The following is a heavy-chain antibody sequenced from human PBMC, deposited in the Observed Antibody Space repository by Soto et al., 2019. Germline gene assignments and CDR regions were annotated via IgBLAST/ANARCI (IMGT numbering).Heavy chain of an antibody. CDR2: INDSGSI. CDR1: GGSFSGYY. D-gene: IGHD3-3*01. CDR3: ARQRWSTSMEYKRGHWLDP. Sequence: SETLSLTCAVYGGSFSGYYWNWIRQPPGKGLEWIGEINDSGSINYNPSLRSRVTISVDTSKNQFSLKLSSVTAADTAVYYCARQRWSTSMEYKRGHWLDPWGQGTLVTVSS. V-gene: IGHV4-34*01. J-gene: IGHJ5*02.